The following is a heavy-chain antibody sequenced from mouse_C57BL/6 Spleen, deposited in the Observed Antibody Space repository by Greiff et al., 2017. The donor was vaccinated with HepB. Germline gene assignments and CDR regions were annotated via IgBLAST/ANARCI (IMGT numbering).Heavy chain of an antibody. CDR3: ARGITTVVAGGNY. J-gene: IGHJ2*01. V-gene: IGHV1-52*01. CDR2: IDPSDSET. Sequence: VKQSCKASGYTFTSYWMHWVKQRPIQGLEWIGNIDPSDSETHYNQKFKDKATLTVDKSSSTAYMQLSSLTSEDSAVYYCARGITTVVAGGNYWGQGTTLTVSS. CDR1: GYTFTSYW. D-gene: IGHD1-1*01.